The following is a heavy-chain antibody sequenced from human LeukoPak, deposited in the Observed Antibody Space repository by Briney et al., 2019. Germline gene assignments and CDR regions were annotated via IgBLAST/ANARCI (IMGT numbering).Heavy chain of an antibody. Sequence: SGTLSLTCTVSGGSISSYYWSWIRQPPGKGLEWIGYIYYSGSTNYNPSLKSRVTISVDTSKNQFSLKLSSVTAADTAVYYCARLKIVVVPAAISAFDIWGQGTMVTVSS. CDR3: ARLKIVVVPAAISAFDI. D-gene: IGHD2-2*02. J-gene: IGHJ3*02. CDR1: GGSISSYY. CDR2: IYYSGST. V-gene: IGHV4-59*08.